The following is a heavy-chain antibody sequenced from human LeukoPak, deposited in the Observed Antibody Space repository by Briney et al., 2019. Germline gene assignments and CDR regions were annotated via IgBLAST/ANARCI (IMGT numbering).Heavy chain of an antibody. V-gene: IGHV3-53*05. J-gene: IGHJ6*02. CDR3: TRDLGVSMIRGPFPNNYAMDV. D-gene: IGHD3-10*01. CDR2: INSGGNT. CDR1: GFTVSSNY. Sequence: HPGGSLRLSCAASGFTVSSNYMNWVRQAPGKGLEWVSVINSGGNTYYADSVKGRFTISRDNVKNSLFLQMSSLRPEDTALYYCTRDLGVSMIRGPFPNNYAMDVWGQGTTVTVSS.